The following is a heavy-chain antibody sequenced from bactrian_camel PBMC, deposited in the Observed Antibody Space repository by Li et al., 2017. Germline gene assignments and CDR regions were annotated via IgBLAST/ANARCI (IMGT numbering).Heavy chain of an antibody. CDR3: AAGRDSAGGVWSRNSEFPY. CDR2: LWIGGAST. D-gene: IGHD7*01. Sequence: VQLVESGGGSVQAGGSLTLSCAAGRYTYKRNCMGWFRQRPGKDREGVAVLWIGGASTTYADSVKGRVIITRDKAKDLVYLQMNGLTPEDSAMYYCAAGRDSAGGVWSRNSEFPYRGKGTQVT. V-gene: IGHV3S42*01. CDR1: RYTYKRNC. J-gene: IGHJ4*01.